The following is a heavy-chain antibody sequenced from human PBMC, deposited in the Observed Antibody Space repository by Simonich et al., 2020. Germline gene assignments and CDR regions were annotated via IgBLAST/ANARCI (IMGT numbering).Heavy chain of an antibody. Sequence: QVQLVQSGAEVKKPGASVKVSCKASGYTFTGYYMHWVRQAPGQGLEGRGWNNPNRGGTNYAQKFQGRVTMTRDTSISTAYMELSRLRSDDTAVYYCARGRLTGDKGAFDIWGQGTMVTVSS. V-gene: IGHV1-2*02. CDR1: GYTFTGYY. J-gene: IGHJ3*02. CDR2: NNPNRGGT. CDR3: ARGRLTGDKGAFDI. D-gene: IGHD7-27*01.